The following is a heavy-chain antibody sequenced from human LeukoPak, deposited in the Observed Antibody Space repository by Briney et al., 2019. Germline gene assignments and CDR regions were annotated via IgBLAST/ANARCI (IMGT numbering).Heavy chain of an antibody. CDR1: GGTFSSYA. V-gene: IGHV1-69*05. J-gene: IGHJ6*03. CDR3: ARGVPIRDYYYYYMDV. D-gene: IGHD5-24*01. Sequence: GASVKVSCKASGGTFSSYAINWVRQAPGQGLEWMGRFIPIFGTANYAQKFQGRVTITTDESTSTAYMELSSLRSEDTAVYYCARGVPIRDYYYYYMDVWGKGTTVTVSS. CDR2: FIPIFGTA.